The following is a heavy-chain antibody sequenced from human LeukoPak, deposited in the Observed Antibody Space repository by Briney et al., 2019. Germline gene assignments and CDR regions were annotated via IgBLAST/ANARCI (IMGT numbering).Heavy chain of an antibody. CDR3: AREGHYDILTGYHKSYNWFDP. Sequence: ASVKVSFKASGYTFTGYYMHWVRQAPGQGLEWMGWINPNSGGTNYAQKFQGRVTMTRDTSISTAYMELRSLRSDDTAVYYCAREGHYDILTGYHKSYNWFDPWGQGTLVTVSS. D-gene: IGHD3-9*01. CDR2: INPNSGGT. CDR1: GYTFTGYY. V-gene: IGHV1-2*02. J-gene: IGHJ5*02.